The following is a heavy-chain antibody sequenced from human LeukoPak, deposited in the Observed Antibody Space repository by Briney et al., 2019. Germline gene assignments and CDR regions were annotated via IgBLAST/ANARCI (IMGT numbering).Heavy chain of an antibody. J-gene: IGHJ6*04. V-gene: IGHV1-3*01. CDR1: GYTFTIYA. CDR2: INAGNGNT. CDR3: ARDPTGYYGMDV. Sequence: ASVTVSFKASGYTFTIYAMHWVRQAPGQRGEWMGWINAGNGNTKYSQKFQGRVTITRDTSASTAYMELSSLRSKDTAVYYCARDPTGYYGMDVWGKGTTVTVSS. D-gene: IGHD1-14*01.